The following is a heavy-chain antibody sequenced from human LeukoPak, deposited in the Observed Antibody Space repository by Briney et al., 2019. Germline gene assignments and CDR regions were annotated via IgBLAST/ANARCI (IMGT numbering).Heavy chain of an antibody. CDR2: IYYSGST. V-gene: IGHV4-59*01. J-gene: IGHJ6*03. Sequence: SETLSLTCTVSGGSISSYYWSWIRQPPGKGLEWIGYIYYSGSTNYNPSLKSRVTISVDTSKNQFSLKLSSVTAADTAVYYCARYSRITMVRGSYYYYMDVWGKGTTVTISS. CDR3: ARYSRITMVRGSYYYYMDV. CDR1: GGSISSYY. D-gene: IGHD3-10*01.